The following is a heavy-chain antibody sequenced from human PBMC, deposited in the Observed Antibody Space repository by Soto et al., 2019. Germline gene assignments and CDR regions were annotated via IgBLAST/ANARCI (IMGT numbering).Heavy chain of an antibody. J-gene: IGHJ6*02. V-gene: IGHV1-46*01. CDR3: ARAKETSTTGTPYYFGMDV. CDR1: GYAFTSYY. Sequence: QVQLVQSGAEVKRPGASVKVSCKASGYAFTSYYMHWVRQAPGQGLEWMGIINPNSGSTSYAQRFQGRVTMTSDTSTNTVYMELSSLRSEDTAMYFCARAKETSTTGTPYYFGMDVWGQGTTVTVSS. CDR2: INPNSGST. D-gene: IGHD1-1*01.